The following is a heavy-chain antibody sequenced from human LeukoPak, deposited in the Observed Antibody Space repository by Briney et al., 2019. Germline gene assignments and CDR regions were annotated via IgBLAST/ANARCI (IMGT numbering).Heavy chain of an antibody. CDR3: ERDEYCCGGSCYSYAFDI. Sequence: SETLSLTCAVYGGSFSGYYWSWIRNPPGKGLEWIGEINHRGSTSYNPSLKSRVTISVDTSKNQFSLKLSSVTAADTAVYYCERDEYCCGGSCYSYAFDIWGQGTMVTVSS. CDR2: INHRGST. V-gene: IGHV4-34*01. D-gene: IGHD2-15*01. J-gene: IGHJ3*02. CDR1: GGSFSGYY.